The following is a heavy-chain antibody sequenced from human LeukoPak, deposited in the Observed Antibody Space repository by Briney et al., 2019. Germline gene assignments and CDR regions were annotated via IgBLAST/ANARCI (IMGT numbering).Heavy chain of an antibody. CDR2: IGSSGIII. D-gene: IGHD4-17*01. Sequence: HPGGSLRLSCAASGFTFSSYEMNWVRQAPGKGLEWVSSIGSSGIIIYYADSVKGRFTISRDNAKNSLYLQMNSLRAEDTAVYYCAREDYGEAFDYWGQGTLVTVSS. CDR1: GFTFSSYE. J-gene: IGHJ4*02. V-gene: IGHV3-48*03. CDR3: AREDYGEAFDY.